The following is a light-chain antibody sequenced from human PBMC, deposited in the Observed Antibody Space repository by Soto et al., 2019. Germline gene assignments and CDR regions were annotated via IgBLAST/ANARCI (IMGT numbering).Light chain of an antibody. CDR2: GAY. Sequence: EIVLTQSPGTLSLSPGEKATFSCRACQIVSSSDLAWYRHIPGQPPRLLIYGAYIRATGIPDMFRGSGSGTDFTPTISRLETEDFAVYYCQHYGDSRYTFGQGTKLDLK. V-gene: IGKV3-20*01. CDR3: QHYGDSRYT. J-gene: IGKJ2*01. CDR1: QIVSSSD.